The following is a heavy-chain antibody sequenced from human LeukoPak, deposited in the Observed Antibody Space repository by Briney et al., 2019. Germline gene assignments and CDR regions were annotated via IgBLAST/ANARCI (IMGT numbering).Heavy chain of an antibody. J-gene: IGHJ4*02. Sequence: ASVKVSCKASGYTFTGYYMHWVRQAPGQGLEWMGWINPNSGGTNYAQKFQGRVTTTRDTSISTAYMELSRLRSDDTAVYYCASGAGFGELFQFDYWGQGTLVTVSS. CDR2: INPNSGGT. CDR3: ASGAGFGELFQFDY. D-gene: IGHD3-10*01. CDR1: GYTFTGYY. V-gene: IGHV1-2*02.